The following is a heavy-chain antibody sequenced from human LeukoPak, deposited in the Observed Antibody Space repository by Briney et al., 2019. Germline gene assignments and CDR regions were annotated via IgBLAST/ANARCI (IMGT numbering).Heavy chain of an antibody. CDR1: GYTFTSYY. Sequence: GASVKVSCKASGYTFTSYYMHWVRQAPGQGLEWMGIINPSGGSTSYAQKFQGRVTMTRDTSTSTVYMELSSLRSEDTAVYYCARRGYCSGGSCYSGHYYMDVWGKGTTVTISS. CDR2: INPSGGST. D-gene: IGHD2-15*01. CDR3: ARRGYCSGGSCYSGHYYMDV. V-gene: IGHV1-46*01. J-gene: IGHJ6*03.